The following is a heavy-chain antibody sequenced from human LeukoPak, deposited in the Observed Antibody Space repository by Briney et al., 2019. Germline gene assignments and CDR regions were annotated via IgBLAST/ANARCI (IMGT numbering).Heavy chain of an antibody. CDR3: ARARDGYNPGGDY. D-gene: IGHD5-24*01. J-gene: IGHJ4*02. V-gene: IGHV3-30*04. Sequence: GGSLRLSCAASGFTFSSYAMHWVRQAPGKGLEWVAVISYDGSNKYYADSVKGRFTISSDNSKNTLYLQMNSLRAEDTAVYYCARARDGYNPGGDYWGQGTLVTVSS. CDR1: GFTFSSYA. CDR2: ISYDGSNK.